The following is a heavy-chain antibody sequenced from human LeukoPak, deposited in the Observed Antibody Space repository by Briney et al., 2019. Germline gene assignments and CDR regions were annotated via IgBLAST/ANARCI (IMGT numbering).Heavy chain of an antibody. CDR2: INHSGST. D-gene: IGHD6-13*01. CDR1: GGSFSGYY. V-gene: IGHV4-34*01. CDR3: ARVWGPASSSWRAFDY. J-gene: IGHJ4*02. Sequence: SETLSLTCAVYGGSFSGYYWSWIRQPPGKGLEWIGEINHSGSTNYNPSLKSRVTISVDTSKNQFSLKLSSVTAADTAVYYCARVWGPASSSWRAFDYWGQGTLVTLSS.